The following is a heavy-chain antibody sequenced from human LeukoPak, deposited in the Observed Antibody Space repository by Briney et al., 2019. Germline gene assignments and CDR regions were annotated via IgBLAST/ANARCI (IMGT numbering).Heavy chain of an antibody. D-gene: IGHD6-6*01. V-gene: IGHV3-23*01. CDR2: ISSSGGSS. Sequence: GGSLRLYCAASGFTFVSYAMSWVRQAPGKGLDWVSSISSSGGSSYYADSVKGRFSISRDNSKNTLYLQMSSLRAEDTAVYYCVRSRQPYSTSSYYFDYWAQGTLVTVSS. CDR3: VRSRQPYSTSSYYFDY. CDR1: GFTFVSYA. J-gene: IGHJ4*02.